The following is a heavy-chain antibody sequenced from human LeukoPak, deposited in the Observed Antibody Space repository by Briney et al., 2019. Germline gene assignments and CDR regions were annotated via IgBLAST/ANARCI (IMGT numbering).Heavy chain of an antibody. CDR1: GFTSGDYA. CDR2: IRSKAYGGTT. D-gene: IGHD3-10*02. Sequence: GGSLRLSCTASGFTSGDYAMSWVRQAPGKGLEWVGFIRSKAYGGTTEYAASVKGKFTISRDDSKSIAYLQMNSLKTEDTAVYYCTRDSPVHYWGQGTLVTVSS. J-gene: IGHJ4*02. V-gene: IGHV3-49*04. CDR3: TRDSPVHY.